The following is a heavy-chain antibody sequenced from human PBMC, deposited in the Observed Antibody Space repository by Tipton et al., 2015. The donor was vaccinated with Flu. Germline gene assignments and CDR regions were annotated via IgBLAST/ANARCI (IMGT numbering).Heavy chain of an antibody. D-gene: IGHD3/OR15-3a*01. V-gene: IGHV4-59*08. CDR1: GGSISSHY. J-gene: IGHJ6*02. Sequence: TLSLTCTVSGGSISSHYWSWIRQPPGKGLEWIGYIYFTGSTNYNPSLKNRVTISLDTSKNQFSLQLKSVTASDTAVYYCARLKLFALVNHSYYYGLDVWGQGTTVTVS. CDR3: ARLKLFALVNHSYYYGLDV. CDR2: IYFTGST.